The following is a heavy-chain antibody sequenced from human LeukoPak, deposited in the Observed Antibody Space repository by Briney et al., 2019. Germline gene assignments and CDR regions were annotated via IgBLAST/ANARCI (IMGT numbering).Heavy chain of an antibody. CDR1: GFTFSSYG. CDR2: IWYDGSNK. D-gene: IGHD6-19*01. CDR3: ARDPGGIAVAGTDY. Sequence: PGGSLRLSCAASGFTFSSYGMHWVRQAPGKGLEWVAVIWYDGSNKYYADSVKGRFTTSRDNSKNTLYLQMNSLRAEDTAVYYCARDPGGIAVAGTDYWGQGTLVTVSS. J-gene: IGHJ4*02. V-gene: IGHV3-33*01.